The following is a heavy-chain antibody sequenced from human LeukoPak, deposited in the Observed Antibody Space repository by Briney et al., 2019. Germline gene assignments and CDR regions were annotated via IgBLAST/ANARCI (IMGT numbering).Heavy chain of an antibody. CDR1: GFTFSAYW. Sequence: GGTLRLSCAASGFTFSAYWMSWVRQAPGKGPEWVANIKQDGSEKYYLDSVKGRFTTSRDNDNKSLYLQINSLRAEDTAVYFCTREAAAGIDYWGQGTIVTVCS. D-gene: IGHD6-13*01. CDR3: TREAAAGIDY. J-gene: IGHJ4*02. V-gene: IGHV3-7*01. CDR2: IKQDGSEK.